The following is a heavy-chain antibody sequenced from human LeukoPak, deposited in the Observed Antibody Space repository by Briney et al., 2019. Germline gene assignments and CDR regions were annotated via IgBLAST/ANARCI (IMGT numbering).Heavy chain of an antibody. Sequence: QPGGSLRLSCAASGFTLSSYSMHWVRQAPGKGLEWVALVSYDGGYRHYTDSVKGRFTISRDNSKNTLYLQINSLRAEDTAVYHCVRDGGTAVAGTFDFWDQGTLVTVSS. J-gene: IGHJ4*02. V-gene: IGHV3-30*04. CDR1: GFTLSSYS. D-gene: IGHD6-19*01. CDR2: VSYDGGYR. CDR3: VRDGGTAVAGTFDF.